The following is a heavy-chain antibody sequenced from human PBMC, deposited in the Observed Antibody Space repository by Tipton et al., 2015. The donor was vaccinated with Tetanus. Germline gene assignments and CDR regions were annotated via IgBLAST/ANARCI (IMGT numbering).Heavy chain of an antibody. D-gene: IGHD6-19*01. V-gene: IGHV1-18*01. Sequence: QSGAEVKKPGASVKVSCKASGYTFTSYGISWVRQAPGQGLEWMGWISAYNGNTNYAQKLQGRVTMTRNTSISTAYMELSSLRSEDTAVYYCAINSGWFDAFDIWGQGTMVTVSS. CDR2: ISAYNGNT. CDR1: GYTFTSYG. J-gene: IGHJ3*02. CDR3: AINSGWFDAFDI.